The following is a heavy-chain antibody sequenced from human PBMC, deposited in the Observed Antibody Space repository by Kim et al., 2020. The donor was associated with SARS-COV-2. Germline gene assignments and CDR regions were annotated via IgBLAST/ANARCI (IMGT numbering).Heavy chain of an antibody. Sequence: GGSLRLSCVASGFTFSDYAMNWVRQAPGKGLEWVSAVSRSGDTTYYADSVRGRFSISRVNSKNILFLQMNNLRVDDTVIYYCAKAPSYGDLGHWGQGTLVSVSS. D-gene: IGHD2-21*01. CDR2: VSRSGDTT. CDR3: AKAPSYGDLGH. J-gene: IGHJ4*02. CDR1: GFTFSDYA. V-gene: IGHV3-23*01.